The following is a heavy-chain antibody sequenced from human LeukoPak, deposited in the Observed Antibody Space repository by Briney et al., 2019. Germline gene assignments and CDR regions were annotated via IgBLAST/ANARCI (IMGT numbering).Heavy chain of an antibody. V-gene: IGHV3-30*02. CDR2: IRYDGSNK. CDR1: GFTFSSYG. CDR3: AKDPGDIVVVPAVQTGQLNAEYFQH. Sequence: PGGSLRLSCAASGFTFSSYGMHWVRQAPGKGLEWVAFIRYDGSNKYYADSVKGRFTISRDNSKNTLYLQMNSLRAEDTAVYYCAKDPGDIVVVPAVQTGQLNAEYFQHWGQGTLVTVSS. D-gene: IGHD2-2*01. J-gene: IGHJ1*01.